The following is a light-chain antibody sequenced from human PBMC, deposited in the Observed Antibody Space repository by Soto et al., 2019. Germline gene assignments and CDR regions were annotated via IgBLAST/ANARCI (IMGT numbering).Light chain of an antibody. V-gene: IGKV3-11*01. CDR2: DAL. Sequence: PGETATLSCRTSRSVRNYLAGYQQKPGQAPRLLIYDALNRATGIPARFSAGGSETHFTLTSSSMQPEDSAVYDCLHRSDWPTFGQGTRLEI. J-gene: IGKJ5*01. CDR3: LHRSDWPT. CDR1: RSVRNY.